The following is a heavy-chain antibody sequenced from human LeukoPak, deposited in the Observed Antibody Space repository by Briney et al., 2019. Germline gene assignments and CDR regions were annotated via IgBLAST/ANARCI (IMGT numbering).Heavy chain of an antibody. D-gene: IGHD6-19*01. V-gene: IGHV1-8*01. J-gene: IGHJ4*02. CDR2: MNPNSGNT. CDR1: GYTFTSYD. Sequence: ASVKVSCKASGYTFTSYDINWVRQATGQGLEWMGWMNPNSGNTGYAQKFQGRVTITRNTYISTAYMELSSLRSEDTAVYYCARGRAVAGTRDYWGQGTLVTVSS. CDR3: ARGRAVAGTRDY.